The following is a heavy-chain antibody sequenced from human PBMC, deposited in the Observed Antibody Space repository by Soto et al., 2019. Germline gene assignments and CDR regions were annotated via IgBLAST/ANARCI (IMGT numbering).Heavy chain of an antibody. CDR3: ARAPETPSIFGVALPYFFDY. D-gene: IGHD3-3*01. CDR1: GGSISGYY. V-gene: IGHV4-34*01. CDR2: INHSGST. Sequence: PSETLSLTCAVYGGSISGYYWSWIRQPPGKGLEWIGEINHSGSTNYNPSLKSRVTISIDTSKNQVTLRLTSVTAADTAVYYCARAPETPSIFGVALPYFFDYWGQGTLVTVSS. J-gene: IGHJ4*02.